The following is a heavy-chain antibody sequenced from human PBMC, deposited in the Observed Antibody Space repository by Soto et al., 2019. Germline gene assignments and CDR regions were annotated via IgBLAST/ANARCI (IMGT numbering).Heavy chain of an antibody. V-gene: IGHV3-30*18. CDR1: GITFSSYG. CDR2: ISYDGSNK. D-gene: IGHD1-26*01. CDR3: AKVLRELLRYYYGMDV. Sequence: PGGSLRLSCAASGITFSSYGMHWVRQAPGKGLEWVAVISYDGSNKYYADSVKGRFTISRDNSKNTLYLQMNSLRAEDTAVYYCAKVLRELLRYYYGMDVWGQGTTVTVSS. J-gene: IGHJ6*02.